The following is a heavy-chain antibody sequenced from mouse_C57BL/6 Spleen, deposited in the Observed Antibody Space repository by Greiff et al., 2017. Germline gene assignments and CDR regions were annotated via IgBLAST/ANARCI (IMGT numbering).Heavy chain of an antibody. CDR3: ERKDYDDGWFAY. CDR2: FHPYNDDT. CDR1: GYTFTTYP. V-gene: IGHV1-47*01. D-gene: IGHD2-4*01. J-gene: IGHJ3*01. Sequence: QVQLQQSGAELVKPGASVKMSCKASGYTFTTYPIEWMKQNHGKSLEWIGNFHPYNDDTKYNEKFKGKATLTVEKSSSTVYLALSRLTSDDSAVYYCERKDYDDGWFAYWGQGTLVTVSA.